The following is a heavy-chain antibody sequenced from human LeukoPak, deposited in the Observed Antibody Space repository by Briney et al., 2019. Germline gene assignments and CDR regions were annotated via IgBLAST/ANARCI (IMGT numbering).Heavy chain of an antibody. D-gene: IGHD3-16*01. CDR3: GIGGGITFGGVEDY. CDR1: GYTFIGYY. V-gene: IGHV1-46*01. J-gene: IGHJ4*02. Sequence: ASVKVSCKASGYTFIGYYMHWVRQAPGQGLEWMGIINPSGGSTSYAQKFQGRVTMTRDTSTSTVYMELSSLRSEDTAVYYCGIGGGITFGGVEDYWGQGTLVTVSS. CDR2: INPSGGST.